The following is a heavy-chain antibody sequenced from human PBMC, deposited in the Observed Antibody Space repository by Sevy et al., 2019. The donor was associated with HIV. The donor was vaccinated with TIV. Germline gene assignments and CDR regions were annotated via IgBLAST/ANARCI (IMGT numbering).Heavy chain of an antibody. Sequence: SETLSLTCTVSGGSISSYYWSWIRQPPGKGLEWIGCIYYSGSTNYNPSLKSRVTISVDTSKNQFSLKLSSVTAADTAVYYCARGPRWTGEDWFDPWGQGTLVTVSS. D-gene: IGHD3-10*01. CDR1: GGSISSYY. CDR3: ARGPRWTGEDWFDP. V-gene: IGHV4-59*01. J-gene: IGHJ5*02. CDR2: IYYSGST.